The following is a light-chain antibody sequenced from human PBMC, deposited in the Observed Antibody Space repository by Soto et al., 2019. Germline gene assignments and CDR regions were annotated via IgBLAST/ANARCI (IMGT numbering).Light chain of an antibody. V-gene: IGKV1-27*01. J-gene: IGKJ1*01. CDR1: QGIGNF. CDR2: AAS. CDR3: QKYDGAPWT. Sequence: DIQMTQSPSSLSASVGDRVTITCRASQGIGNFLAWYQQKPGKSPKFLIYAASSLESGVPSRFSGSQSGADFTLIISGLQPEDVATYYCQKYDGAPWTFGQGTKVEIK.